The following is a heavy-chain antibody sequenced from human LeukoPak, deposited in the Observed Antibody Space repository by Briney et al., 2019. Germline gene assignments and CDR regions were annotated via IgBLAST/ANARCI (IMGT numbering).Heavy chain of an antibody. J-gene: IGHJ4*02. CDR1: GGTFSSYA. V-gene: IGHV1-69*01. CDR2: IIPIFGTA. CDR3: ARRQSYYYGSGVDY. D-gene: IGHD3-10*01. Sequence: GSSVKVSCKASGGTFSSYAISWVRQAPGQGLEWMGGIIPIFGTANYAQKFQGSVTITADESTSTAYMELSSLRSEDTAVYYCARRQSYYYGSGVDYWGQGTLVTVSS.